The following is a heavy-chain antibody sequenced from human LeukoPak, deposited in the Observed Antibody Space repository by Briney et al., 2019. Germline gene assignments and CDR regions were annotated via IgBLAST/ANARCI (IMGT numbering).Heavy chain of an antibody. Sequence: GGSLRLSCAASGFTFSSYEMNWVRQAPGKGLEWVSAISANGASTFYADSVKGRFTVSRDSSRDTLYLQMNSLRAEDTAVYFCVRKALGYRLGYGDYWGQGTLVTASS. J-gene: IGHJ4*02. CDR3: VRKALGYRLGYGDY. CDR1: GFTFSSYE. D-gene: IGHD5-12*01. V-gene: IGHV3-23*01. CDR2: ISANGAST.